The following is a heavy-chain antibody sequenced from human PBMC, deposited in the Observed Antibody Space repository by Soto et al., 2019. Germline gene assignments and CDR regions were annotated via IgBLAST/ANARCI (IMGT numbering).Heavy chain of an antibody. CDR3: AGVSDILTGYYKGNFDY. CDR2: IYYSGST. CDR1: GGSISSGDYY. D-gene: IGHD3-9*01. Sequence: PSETLSLTCTVSGGSISSGDYYWSWIRQPPGKGLEWIGYIYYSGSTYYNPSLKSRVTISVDTSKNQFSLKLSSVTAADTAVYYCAGVSDILTGYYKGNFDYWGQGTLVTVSS. V-gene: IGHV4-30-4*01. J-gene: IGHJ4*02.